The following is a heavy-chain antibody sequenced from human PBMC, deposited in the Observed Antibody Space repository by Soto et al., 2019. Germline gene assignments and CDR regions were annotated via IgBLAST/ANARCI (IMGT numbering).Heavy chain of an antibody. D-gene: IGHD2-2*01. J-gene: IGHJ3*02. CDR2: IIPIFGTA. CDR1: GGTFSSYA. V-gene: IGHV1-69*12. Sequence: QVQLVQSGAEVKKPGSSVKVYCKATGGTFSSYAINWVRQAPGQGLEWMGGIIPIFGTANNAQKFQGRVTITADESTSTAYMELSSLRSEDTAVYYCVRPVPDAMGPAFDIWGQGTMVTVSS. CDR3: VRPVPDAMGPAFDI.